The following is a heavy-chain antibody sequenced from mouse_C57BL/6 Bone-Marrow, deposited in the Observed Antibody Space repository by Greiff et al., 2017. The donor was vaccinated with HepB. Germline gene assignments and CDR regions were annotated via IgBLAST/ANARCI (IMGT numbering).Heavy chain of an antibody. CDR2: ILPGSGST. J-gene: IGHJ2*01. V-gene: IGHV1-9*01. D-gene: IGHD1-1*01. CDR1: GYTFTGYW. CDR3: ASGGYYYGSSYFDD. Sequence: QVQLQQSGAELMKPGASVKLSCKATGYTFTGYWIEWVKQRPGHGLEWIGEILPGSGSTNYNEKFKGKATFTADTSSNTAYMQLSSLTTEDSAIYYYASGGYYYGSSYFDDWGQGTTLTVSS.